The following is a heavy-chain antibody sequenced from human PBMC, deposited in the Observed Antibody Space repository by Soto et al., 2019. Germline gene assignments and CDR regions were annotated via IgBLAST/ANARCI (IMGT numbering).Heavy chain of an antibody. CDR2: IRQSGDRS. V-gene: IGHV3-23*01. D-gene: IGHD3-10*01. CDR3: VTAVRTRLDN. J-gene: IGHJ4*02. CDR1: GFIFSNFA. Sequence: PGGSLRLSCAASGFIFSNFAMYWVRRAPGKGLEWVSSIRQSGDRSSYADSAKGRFTISRDNSKNTLYLQMNGLRPDDTAVYYCVTAVRTRLDNWGPGTLVTVSS.